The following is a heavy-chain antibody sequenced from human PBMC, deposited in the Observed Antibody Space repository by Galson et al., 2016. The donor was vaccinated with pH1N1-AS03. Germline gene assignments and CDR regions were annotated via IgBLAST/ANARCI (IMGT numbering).Heavy chain of an antibody. Sequence: QSGAEVKKPGESLKISCKASGYSFTNYWIGWVRQMPGKGPEWIGMVDPRDSDIRYSPSFQDQVTISVDKSISTAYMQWSNLKASDTAIYYCARQGLESTLSGWIDPWGQGTLVIVSS. J-gene: IGHJ5*02. V-gene: IGHV5-51*01. CDR3: ARQGLESTLSGWIDP. D-gene: IGHD1-1*01. CDR1: GYSFTNYW. CDR2: VDPRDSDI.